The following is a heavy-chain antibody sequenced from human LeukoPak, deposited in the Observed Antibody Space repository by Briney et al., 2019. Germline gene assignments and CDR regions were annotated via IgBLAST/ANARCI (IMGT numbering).Heavy chain of an antibody. Sequence: GGSLRLSCAGSGFTFSSYAMSWVRQAAGEGLEWVSGISGSGGNTYYADSVKGRFTISRDNSKNTLYLQMNSLRADDTAVYYCAKSGQWLGTANYFDYWGQGTLVTVSS. CDR3: AKSGQWLGTANYFDY. CDR2: ISGSGGNT. CDR1: GFTFSSYA. V-gene: IGHV3-23*01. J-gene: IGHJ4*02. D-gene: IGHD6-19*01.